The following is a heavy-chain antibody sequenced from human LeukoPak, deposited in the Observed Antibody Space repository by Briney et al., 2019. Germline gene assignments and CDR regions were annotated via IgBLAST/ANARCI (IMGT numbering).Heavy chain of an antibody. J-gene: IGHJ3*02. CDR3: ATDRGGSPFDI. Sequence: PGGSLRLSCAASGFTFSSYGMHWVRQAPGKGLEWVAVIWADGNNKYYADSVKGRFTISRDNSKNTLYLQVNSLIDDDTAVYYCATDRGGSPFDIWGQGTMVTVSS. CDR2: IWADGNNK. D-gene: IGHD1-26*01. V-gene: IGHV3-33*01. CDR1: GFTFSSYG.